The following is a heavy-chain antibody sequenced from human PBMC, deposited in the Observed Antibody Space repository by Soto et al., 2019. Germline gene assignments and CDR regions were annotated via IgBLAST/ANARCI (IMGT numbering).Heavy chain of an antibody. Sequence: SETLSLTCTVSGGSITTYQWSWIRQPPGKGLEWIGGYSGFTDYNPSLESRATISVDHSKNQFSLTLRSVTAADSAVFYCARDYGDYSFFFDYWGQGALVTVSS. CDR2: YSGFT. D-gene: IGHD4-17*01. CDR1: GGSITTYQ. V-gene: IGHV4-59*01. J-gene: IGHJ4*02. CDR3: ARDYGDYSFFFDY.